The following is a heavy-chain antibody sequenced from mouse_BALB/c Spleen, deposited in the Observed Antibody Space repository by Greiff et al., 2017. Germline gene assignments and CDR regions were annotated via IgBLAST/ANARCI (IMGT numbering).Heavy chain of an antibody. J-gene: IGHJ4*01. CDR2: ISSGGST. V-gene: IGHV5-6-5*01. CDR3: ARVTPYYAMDY. CDR1: GFTFSSYA. Sequence: EVQRVESGGGLVKPGGSLKLSCAASGFTFSSYAMSWVRQTPEKRLEWVASISSGGSTYYPDSVKGRFTISRDNARNILYLQMSSLRSEDTAMYYCARVTPYYAMDYWGQGTSVTVSS.